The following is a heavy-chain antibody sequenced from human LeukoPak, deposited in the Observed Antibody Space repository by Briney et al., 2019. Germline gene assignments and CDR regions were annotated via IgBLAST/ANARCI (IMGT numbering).Heavy chain of an antibody. Sequence: PGGSLRLSCAASGFTFDDYAMHWVRQAPGKGLEWVSGISWNSGNIGYADSVKGRFAISRDSAKNSLYLQMNSLRAEDMALYYCAKGYSYDMTYYFDYRGQGTLVTVSS. D-gene: IGHD5-18*01. CDR3: AKGYSYDMTYYFDY. CDR1: GFTFDDYA. CDR2: ISWNSGNI. J-gene: IGHJ4*02. V-gene: IGHV3-9*03.